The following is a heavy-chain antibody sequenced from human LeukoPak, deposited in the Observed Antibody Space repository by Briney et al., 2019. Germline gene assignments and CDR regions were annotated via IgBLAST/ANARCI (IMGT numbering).Heavy chain of an antibody. J-gene: IGHJ4*02. Sequence: SETLSLTCTVSGDSISSHYLGWIRQPAGKGLEWIGITSGTGNYNPSLKSRVSMSVDTSRNLVSLTLTSVTAADTAVYYCARGSRGSGYQYWGQGTLVTVSS. CDR2: TSGTG. V-gene: IGHV4-4*07. CDR1: GDSISSHY. D-gene: IGHD3-3*01. CDR3: ARGSRGSGYQY.